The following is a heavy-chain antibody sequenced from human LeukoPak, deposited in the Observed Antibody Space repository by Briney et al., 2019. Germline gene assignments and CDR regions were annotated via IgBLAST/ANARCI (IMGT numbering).Heavy chain of an antibody. CDR1: GFTFSSYG. CDR3: AKVGGYSYGYPFDY. Sequence: GGSLRLSCADSGFTFSSYGMHWVRQAPGKGLEWVAVISYDGSNKYYADSVKGRFTISRDNSKNTLYLQMNSLRAEDTAVYYCAKVGGYSYGYPFDYWGQGTLVTVSS. D-gene: IGHD5-18*01. J-gene: IGHJ4*02. V-gene: IGHV3-30*18. CDR2: ISYDGSNK.